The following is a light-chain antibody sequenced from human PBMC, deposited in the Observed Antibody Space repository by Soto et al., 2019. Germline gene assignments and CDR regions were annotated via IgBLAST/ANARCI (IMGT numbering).Light chain of an antibody. CDR2: LGS. Sequence: DIVMTQSPLSLPVTPGEPASIYCRSSQSLQHSNGYNYLDWYLQKPGQSPQLLIYLGSHRTSGVTDRFSGRASGTDFTLKITSVEAEDVGVYYGKQALHTPWTFGQGTKVEIK. J-gene: IGKJ1*01. CDR3: KQALHTPWT. CDR1: QSLQHSNGYNY. V-gene: IGKV2-28*01.